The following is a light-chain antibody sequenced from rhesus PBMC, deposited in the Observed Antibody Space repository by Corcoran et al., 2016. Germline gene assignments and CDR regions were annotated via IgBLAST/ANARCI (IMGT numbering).Light chain of an antibody. V-gene: IGKV1-69*01. CDR2: RAS. Sequence: DIQMTQSPSSLSASVGDRVTITCRASQGISNWLAWYQQKPGKAPKLLIYRASKLETGVPSRFSGSGSGTDFTLPISSLQPEDIATYYCQQHDNSPLTFGGGTKVEIK. CDR3: QQHDNSPLT. CDR1: QGISNW. J-gene: IGKJ4*01.